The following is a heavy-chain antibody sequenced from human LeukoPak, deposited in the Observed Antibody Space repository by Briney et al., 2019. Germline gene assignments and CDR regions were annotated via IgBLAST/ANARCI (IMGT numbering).Heavy chain of an antibody. V-gene: IGHV1-69*13. Sequence: SVKVSCKASGGTFSSYAISWVRQAPGQGLEWMGGIIPIFGTANYAQKFQGRVTITADESTSTAYMELSSLRSEDTAVYYCARDYRYYYDSSGGYFDYWGQGTLVTVSS. J-gene: IGHJ4*02. CDR1: GGTFSSYA. CDR3: ARDYRYYYDSSGGYFDY. D-gene: IGHD3-22*01. CDR2: IIPIFGTA.